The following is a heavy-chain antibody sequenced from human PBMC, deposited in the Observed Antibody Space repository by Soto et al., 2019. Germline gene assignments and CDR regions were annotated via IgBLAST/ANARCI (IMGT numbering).Heavy chain of an antibody. Sequence: QLQLQESGPGLVKPSETLSLTCTVSGGSIISSSYYWGWIRQPPGKGLEWIGNIYYSGSTYYNPSLNSLVSRSVNASKNQFSLKLTSGTAADTAVYYLASAEWFSPWGQGTMVTVSS. CDR1: GGSIISSSYY. CDR2: IYYSGST. V-gene: IGHV4-39*01. CDR3: ASAEWFSP. D-gene: IGHD3-3*01. J-gene: IGHJ3*01.